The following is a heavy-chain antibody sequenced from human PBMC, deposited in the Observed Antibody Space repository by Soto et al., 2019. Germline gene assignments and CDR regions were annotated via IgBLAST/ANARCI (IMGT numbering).Heavy chain of an antibody. D-gene: IGHD3-3*01. CDR1: GYTFTSYG. CDR2: ISAYNGNT. Sequence: ASVKVSCKASGYTFTSYGISWVRQAPGQGLEWMGWISAYNGNTNYAQKLQGRVTMTTDTSTGTAYMERRSLRSDDTAVYYCARDRGAFSIFGVVNWFDPWGQGTLVTVSS. V-gene: IGHV1-18*01. J-gene: IGHJ5*02. CDR3: ARDRGAFSIFGVVNWFDP.